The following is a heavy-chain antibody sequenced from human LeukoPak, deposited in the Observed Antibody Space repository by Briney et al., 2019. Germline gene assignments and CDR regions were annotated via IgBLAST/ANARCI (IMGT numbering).Heavy chain of an antibody. J-gene: IGHJ5*02. V-gene: IGHV3-7*05. Sequence: PGGSLRLSCAASGFTSSNYWMSWVRQAPGKGLEWVANIKQDGSEKYYVGSVKGRFTITRHNCKNTLYLQMNRLRAEDTAVYYCARGAHYYGSGSVRDINWFDPWGQGTLVTVSS. CDR1: GFTSSNYW. CDR3: ARGAHYYGSGSVRDINWFDP. D-gene: IGHD3-10*01. CDR2: IKQDGSEK.